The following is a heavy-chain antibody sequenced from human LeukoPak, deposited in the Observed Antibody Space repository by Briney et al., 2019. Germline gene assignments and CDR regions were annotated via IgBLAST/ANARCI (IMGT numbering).Heavy chain of an antibody. CDR2: IIPILGIA. D-gene: IGHD6-6*01. CDR3: ATDSSSIAARHGAFDI. J-gene: IGHJ3*02. CDR1: GGTFSSYA. Sequence: SVKVSCKASGGTFSSYAISWVRQAPGQGLEWMGRIIPILGIANYAQKFQGRVTITADKSTSTAYMELSSLRSEDTAVYYCATDSSSIAARHGAFDIWGQGTMVTVSS. V-gene: IGHV1-69*04.